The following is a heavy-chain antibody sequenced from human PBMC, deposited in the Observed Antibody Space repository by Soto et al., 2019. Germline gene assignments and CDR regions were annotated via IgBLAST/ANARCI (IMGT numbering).Heavy chain of an antibody. J-gene: IGHJ4*02. Sequence: PSQTFSLTCAISGDSVSSNTAAWHWIRQSPWRGLEWLGRTYYRSKWYNDYALSVRRRISISPDTSKNQFSLQLNSVTPEDTALYYCARDILGYAQGGLYFDYWGQGILVTSPQ. V-gene: IGHV6-1*01. CDR1: GDSVSSNTAA. CDR2: TYYRSKWYN. CDR3: ARDILGYAQGGLYFDY. D-gene: IGHD5-12*01.